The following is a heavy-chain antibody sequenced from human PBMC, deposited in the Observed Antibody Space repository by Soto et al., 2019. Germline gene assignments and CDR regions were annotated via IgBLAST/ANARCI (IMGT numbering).Heavy chain of an antibody. CDR3: ARGRSSTSPYPIGY. CDR2: IYYSGST. J-gene: IGHJ4*02. Sequence: QVQLQESGPGLVKPSQTLSLTCTVSGCSIGSGGYYWSWIRQHPGKGLEWIGYIYYSGSTYYNPSLKSRVTISVDTSKNQFSLKLSSVTAADTAVYYCARGRSSTSPYPIGYWGQGTLVTVSS. CDR1: GCSIGSGGYY. D-gene: IGHD2-2*01. V-gene: IGHV4-31*03.